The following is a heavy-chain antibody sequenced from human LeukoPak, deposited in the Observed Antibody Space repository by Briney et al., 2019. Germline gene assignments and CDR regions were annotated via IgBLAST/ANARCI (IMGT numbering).Heavy chain of an antibody. CDR3: ARVPSGYYDFWTGWFDP. Sequence: PSETLSLTCTVSGGSISSYYWSWIRQPPGKGLEWIGYIYYSGRTNYNPSLKSRVTISVDTSKNQFSLKLSSVTAADTAVYYCARVPSGYYDFWTGWFDPWGQGTLVTVSS. J-gene: IGHJ5*02. CDR1: GGSISSYY. V-gene: IGHV4-59*01. D-gene: IGHD3-3*01. CDR2: IYYSGRT.